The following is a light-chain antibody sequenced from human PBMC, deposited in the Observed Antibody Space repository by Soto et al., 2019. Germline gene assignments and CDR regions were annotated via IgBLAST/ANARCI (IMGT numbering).Light chain of an antibody. CDR1: GSSIGAGYD. CDR3: QSYDSSLSAVI. J-gene: IGLJ2*01. Sequence: QSVLTQPPSESGAPGQRVTISCTGSGSSIGAGYDVHWYQQLPGTAPKLLIYGNNNRPSGVPDRFSGSKSGTSASLAITGLQAEDEADYYCQSYDSSLSAVIFGGGTKLTVL. V-gene: IGLV1-40*01. CDR2: GNN.